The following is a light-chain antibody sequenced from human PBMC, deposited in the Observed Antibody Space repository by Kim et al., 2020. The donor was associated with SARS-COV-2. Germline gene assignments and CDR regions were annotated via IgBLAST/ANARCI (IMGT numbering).Light chain of an antibody. CDR1: NIGSKS. CDR3: QVWDCSSDHWV. V-gene: IGLV3-21*04. CDR2: YDS. J-gene: IGLJ3*02. Sequence: SYELTQPPSVSVAPGKTARITCGGNNIGSKSVHWYQQKPGQAPVLVIYYDSDRPSGIPERFSGSNSGYTATLTISRVEAGDEADYYCQVWDCSSDHWVFGGGTQLTVL.